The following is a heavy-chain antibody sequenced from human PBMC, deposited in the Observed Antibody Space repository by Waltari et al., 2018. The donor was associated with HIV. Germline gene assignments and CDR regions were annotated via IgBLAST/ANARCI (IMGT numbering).Heavy chain of an antibody. CDR3: ARDQFGWFDSGPPS. D-gene: IGHD3-10*01. Sequence: EVQLVESGGGLVQPGGSLRLSFAAAGFTFSSDGRSWVRQAPGKGLEWVANINQDGSQTYYVDSVKGRFTISRDNAKNSLYLQMNSLRAEDSAVYYCARDQFGWFDSGPPSWGQGTLVTVSS. CDR1: GFTFSSDG. V-gene: IGHV3-7*01. CDR2: INQDGSQT. J-gene: IGHJ4*02.